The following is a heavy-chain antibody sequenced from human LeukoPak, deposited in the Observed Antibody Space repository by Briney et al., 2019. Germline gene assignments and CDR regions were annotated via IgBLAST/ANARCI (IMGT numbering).Heavy chain of an antibody. J-gene: IGHJ4*02. CDR2: IYSGGST. D-gene: IGHD1-26*01. CDR3: ARGDVGDY. CDR1: GFTVSSNY. Sequence: GGSLRLSCAASGFTVSSNYMSWVRQAPGKGLEWVSVIYSGGSTYYADSVEGRFTISRDNSKNTLYLEMNSLRVEDTAVYYCARGDVGDYWGQGTLVTVSS. V-gene: IGHV3-66*02.